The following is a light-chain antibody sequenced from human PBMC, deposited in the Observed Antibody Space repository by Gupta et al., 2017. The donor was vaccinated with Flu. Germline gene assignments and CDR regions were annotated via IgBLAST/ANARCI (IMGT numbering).Light chain of an antibody. CDR3: QQYSNSPPGD. V-gene: IGKV3-15*01. CDR1: QSVSTN. Sequence: ELVMTQSPATLSLSPGERATLSCRASQSVSTNVSWYQQKPGQAPRLLIYGASTRATGIPARFSCSGSGTAFTLTINTLQSEDFAVYYCQQYSNSPPGDLGPGTKVEIK. J-gene: IGKJ3*01. CDR2: GAS.